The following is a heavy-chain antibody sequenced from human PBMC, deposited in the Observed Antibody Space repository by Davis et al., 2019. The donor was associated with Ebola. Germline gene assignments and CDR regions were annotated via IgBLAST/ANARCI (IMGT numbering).Heavy chain of an antibody. Sequence: AASVKVSCKASGGTFSSYAISWVRQAPGQGLEWMGWINAGNGNTKYSQKFQGRVTITRDTSASTAYMELSSLRSEDTAVYYCAREIAARPIDYWGQGTLVTVSS. D-gene: IGHD6-6*01. CDR3: AREIAARPIDY. J-gene: IGHJ4*02. CDR2: INAGNGNT. CDR1: GGTFSSYA. V-gene: IGHV1-3*01.